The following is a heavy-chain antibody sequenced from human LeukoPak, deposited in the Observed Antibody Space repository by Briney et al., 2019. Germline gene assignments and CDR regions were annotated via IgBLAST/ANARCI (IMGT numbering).Heavy chain of an antibody. D-gene: IGHD2-2*01. CDR3: ATRTMPTVSP. J-gene: IGHJ5*02. CDR2: ISSSGSTI. CDR1: GFTFSDYY. Sequence: GGSLRLSCAASGFTFSDYYMSWIRQAPGKGLEWVSYISSSGSTIYYAGSVKGRFTIPRDNAKNSLYLQMNSLRAEDTAVYYCATRTMPTVSPWGQGTLVTVSS. V-gene: IGHV3-11*01.